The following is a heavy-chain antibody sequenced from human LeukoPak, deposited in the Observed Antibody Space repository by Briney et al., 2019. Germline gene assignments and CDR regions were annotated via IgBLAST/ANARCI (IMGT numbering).Heavy chain of an antibody. CDR3: AKRGVVIRVILVGFHKEAYYFDS. J-gene: IGHJ4*02. V-gene: IGHV3-23*01. CDR2: ISGSGGGT. CDR1: GITLSNYA. D-gene: IGHD3-22*01. Sequence: GGSLRLSCAVSGITLSNYAMSWVRQAPGKGLEWVAGISGSGGGTNYADSVKGRFTISRDSPKNTPYLQMNNLRADDTAVYFCAKRGVVIRVILVGFHKEAYYFDSWGQGALVTVSS.